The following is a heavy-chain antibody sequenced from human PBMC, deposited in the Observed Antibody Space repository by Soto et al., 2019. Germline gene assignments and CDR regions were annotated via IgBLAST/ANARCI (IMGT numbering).Heavy chain of an antibody. J-gene: IGHJ4*02. Sequence: LRLSCAGSGFTFSTYGIHWVRQAPGKGLEWVALISYDGSEKYYADSVKGRFTISRDNSKNTVYLQMRSLRAEDTAVYYCAREERTFSLDFWGQGTQVTVSS. V-gene: IGHV3-30*03. CDR1: GFTFSTYG. CDR2: ISYDGSEK. CDR3: AREERTFSLDF.